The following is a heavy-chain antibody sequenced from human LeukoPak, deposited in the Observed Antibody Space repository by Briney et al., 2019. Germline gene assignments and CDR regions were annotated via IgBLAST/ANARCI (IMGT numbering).Heavy chain of an antibody. CDR2: INPNSGVT. CDR1: GYTITGYY. V-gene: IGHV1-2*04. D-gene: IGHD3-10*01. Sequence: ASVKVSCKASGYTITGYYMHWVRQAPGQGLEWMGRINPNSGVTNYAQKFQGWVTLTRDTSISTAYMELSSLRSEDTAVYYCARRFGELLTPQYYYGMDVWGQGTTVTVSS. J-gene: IGHJ6*02. CDR3: ARRFGELLTPQYYYGMDV.